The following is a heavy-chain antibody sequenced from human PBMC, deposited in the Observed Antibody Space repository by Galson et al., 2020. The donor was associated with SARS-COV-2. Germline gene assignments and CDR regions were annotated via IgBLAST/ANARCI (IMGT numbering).Heavy chain of an antibody. Sequence: TGGSLRLSCAASGFTFSSYGMHWVRQAPGKGLEWVAVISYDGSNKYYADSVKGRFTISRDNSKNTLYLQMNSLRAEDTAVYYCAKPSSSWYYYYYGMDVWGQGTTVTVSS. CDR2: ISYDGSNK. CDR1: GFTFSSYG. D-gene: IGHD6-13*01. CDR3: AKPSSSWYYYYYGMDV. J-gene: IGHJ6*02. V-gene: IGHV3-30*18.